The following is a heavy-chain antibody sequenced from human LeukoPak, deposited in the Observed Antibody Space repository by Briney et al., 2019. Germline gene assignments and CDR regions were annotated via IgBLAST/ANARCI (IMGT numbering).Heavy chain of an antibody. J-gene: IGHJ4*02. D-gene: IGHD2-2*02. CDR3: ARGIVVVPAAIDY. CDR1: GYTFTGYY. CDR2: INPNSGGT. V-gene: IGHV1-2*02. Sequence: GASVKVSCKASGYTFTGYYMHWVRQAPGQGFEWMGWINPNSGGTNYAQKFQGRVTMTRDTSISTAYMELSRLRSDDTAVYYCARGIVVVPAAIDYWGQGTLVTVSS.